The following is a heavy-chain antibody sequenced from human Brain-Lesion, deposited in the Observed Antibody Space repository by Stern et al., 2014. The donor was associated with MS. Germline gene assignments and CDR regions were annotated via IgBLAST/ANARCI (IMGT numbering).Heavy chain of an antibody. CDR3: AKDRQYLTYFFDH. V-gene: IGHV3-30*18. D-gene: IGHD2/OR15-2a*01. Sequence: VQLEESGGGVVQPGRPLRLSCVASGFTFGSCAMHWVRQAPGKGPEWVAGVSYDGSNKYYADSVKGRFTISRDNSQNTLYMQMSSLRPEDTAVYYCAKDRQYLTYFFDHWGQGSLVTVSS. CDR2: VSYDGSNK. J-gene: IGHJ5*02. CDR1: GFTFGSCA.